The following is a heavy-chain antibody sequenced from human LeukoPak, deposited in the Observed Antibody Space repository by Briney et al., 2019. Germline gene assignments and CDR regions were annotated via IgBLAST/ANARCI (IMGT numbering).Heavy chain of an antibody. CDR2: IYYSGST. V-gene: IGHV4-59*01. Sequence: SETLSLTCTVSGGSISSYYWSWIRQPPGKGLEWIGYIYYSGSTNYNPSLKSRVTISVDTSKNQFSLKLSSVTAADTAVYYCARAKIGVTGAFNFDYWGQGTLVIVSS. J-gene: IGHJ4*02. CDR3: ARAKIGVTGAFNFDY. D-gene: IGHD2-21*02. CDR1: GGSISSYY.